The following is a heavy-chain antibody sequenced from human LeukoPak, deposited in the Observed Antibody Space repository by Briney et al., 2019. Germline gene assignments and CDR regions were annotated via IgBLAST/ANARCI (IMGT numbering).Heavy chain of an antibody. CDR1: GFTFSSYG. Sequence: PGGSLRLSCAASGFTFSSYGMHWVRQAPGKGLECLGVKSYDGSNKYYADSVKGRFTISRDNSKNTLYLQMNSLRAEDTAVYYCAKDPRNGIVATIIDYWGQGTLVTVSS. CDR3: AKDPRNGIVATIIDY. CDR2: KSYDGSNK. D-gene: IGHD5-12*01. J-gene: IGHJ4*02. V-gene: IGHV3-30*18.